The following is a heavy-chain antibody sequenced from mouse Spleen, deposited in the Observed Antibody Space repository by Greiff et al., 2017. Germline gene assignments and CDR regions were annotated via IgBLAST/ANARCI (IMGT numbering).Heavy chain of an antibody. CDR3: AISSYDAMDY. D-gene: IGHD1-1*01. Sequence: ESGPGLVKPSQSLSLTCTVTGYSITSDYAWNWIRQFPGNKLEWMGYISYCGSTSYNPSLKSRISITRDTSKNQFFLQLNSVTTEDTATYYCAISSYDAMDYWGQGTSVTVSS. CDR2: ISYCGST. CDR1: GYSITSDYA. V-gene: IGHV3-2*02. J-gene: IGHJ4*01.